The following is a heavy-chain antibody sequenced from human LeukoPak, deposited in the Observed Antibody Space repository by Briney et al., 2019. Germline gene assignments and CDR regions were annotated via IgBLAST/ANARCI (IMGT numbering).Heavy chain of an antibody. D-gene: IGHD2/OR15-2a*01. J-gene: IGHJ6*02. CDR2: INHSGST. V-gene: IGHV4-34*01. Sequence: SETLSLTCAVYGGSFSGYYWSWIRQPPGKGLEWIGEINHSGSTNYNPSLKSRVTISVDTSKNQFSLKLSSVTAADTAVYYCARGRRIYGYYYYYGMDVWGQGTTVTVSS. CDR1: GGSFSGYY. CDR3: ARGRRIYGYYYYYGMDV.